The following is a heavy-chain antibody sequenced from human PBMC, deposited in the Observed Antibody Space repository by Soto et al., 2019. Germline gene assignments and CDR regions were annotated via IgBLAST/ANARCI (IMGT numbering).Heavy chain of an antibody. CDR2: IIPKLGSA. Sequence: SSVKLAWKPAGGGSWSDYRTTCVRRAPGQGLEWMGGIIPKLGSANYAQKFQGRVTITADGSTNSVYMELRSLRSDDTAVYYCAKKIRLDDFWSGYYTFGYLDYWGQGTLVTVSS. CDR3: AKKIRLDDFWSGYYTFGYLDY. CDR1: GGGSWSDYR. V-gene: IGHV1-69*01. D-gene: IGHD3-3*01. J-gene: IGHJ4*02.